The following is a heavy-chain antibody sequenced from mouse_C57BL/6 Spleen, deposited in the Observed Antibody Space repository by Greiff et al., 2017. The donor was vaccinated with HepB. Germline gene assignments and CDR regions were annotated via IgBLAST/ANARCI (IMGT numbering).Heavy chain of an antibody. CDR1: GYTFTSYW. CDR2: IHPNSGST. Sequence: QVQLQQPGAELVKPGASVKLSCKASGYTFTSYWMHWVKQRPGQGLEWIGMIHPNSGSTNYNEKFKSKATLTVDKSSSTAYMQLSSLTSEDSAVYCCATSYYSNCFFAYWGQGTLVTVSA. V-gene: IGHV1-64*01. CDR3: ATSYYSNCFFAY. J-gene: IGHJ3*01. D-gene: IGHD2-5*01.